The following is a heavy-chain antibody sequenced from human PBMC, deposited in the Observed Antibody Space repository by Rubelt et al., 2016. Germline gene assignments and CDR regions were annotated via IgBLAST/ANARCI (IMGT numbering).Heavy chain of an antibody. J-gene: IGHJ6*02. V-gene: IGHV4-59*12. CDR3: ARDGIVVVVAGGPWDYGMDV. D-gene: IGHD2-15*01. Sequence: RGWIGYIYYSGSTNYNPSLKSRVTISVDTSKNQFSLKLSSVTAADTAVYYCARDGIVVVVAGGPWDYGMDVWGQGTTVTVSS. CDR2: IYYSGST.